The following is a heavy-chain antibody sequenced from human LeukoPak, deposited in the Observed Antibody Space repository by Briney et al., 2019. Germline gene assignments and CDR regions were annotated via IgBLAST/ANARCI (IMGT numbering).Heavy chain of an antibody. V-gene: IGHV4-34*01. Sequence: SETLSLTCAVYGGSFSGYYWSWIRKPPGKGLEWIGSIYYSGSTYYDLSLKSRVTISVDTSKNQFSLKLSSVTAADTAVYYCARQIFRSSGWYFGWFDPWGQGTLVTVSS. D-gene: IGHD6-19*01. J-gene: IGHJ5*02. CDR1: GGSFSGYY. CDR2: IYYSGST. CDR3: ARQIFRSSGWYFGWFDP.